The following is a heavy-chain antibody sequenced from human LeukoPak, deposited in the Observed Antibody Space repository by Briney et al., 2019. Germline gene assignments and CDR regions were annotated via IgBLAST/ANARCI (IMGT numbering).Heavy chain of an antibody. CDR3: ARGAAVARFDY. J-gene: IGHJ4*02. D-gene: IGHD6-19*01. Sequence: SETLSPSCTVSGGSISSYYWTWIRQPPGKGLEWIGYIHYSGSTNYNPSLKSRVTISVDTSKNRFSLKLTSVTAADTAVYYCARGAAVARFDYWGQGTLVSPSS. CDR2: IHYSGST. CDR1: GGSISSYY. V-gene: IGHV4-59*12.